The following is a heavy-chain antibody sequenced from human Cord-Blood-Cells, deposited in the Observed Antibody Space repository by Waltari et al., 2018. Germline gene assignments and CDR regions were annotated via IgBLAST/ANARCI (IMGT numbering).Heavy chain of an antibody. V-gene: IGHV1-69*01. CDR3: ARGSGSYPQYYFDY. CDR1: GGTFSSHA. J-gene: IGHJ4*02. Sequence: HVQLVQSGAEVQKPGSSVKVSCKASGGTFSSHATSGVRQAPGQGLEWMGGIIPIFGTANYAQKFQGRVTITADESTSTAYMELSSLRSEDTAVYYCARGSGSYPQYYFDYWGQGTLVTVSS. D-gene: IGHD3-10*01. CDR2: IIPIFGTA.